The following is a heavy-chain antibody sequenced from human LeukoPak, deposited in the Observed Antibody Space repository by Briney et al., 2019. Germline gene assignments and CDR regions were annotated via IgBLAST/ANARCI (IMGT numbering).Heavy chain of an antibody. CDR1: GFTFSSYA. CDR2: ISGSGGST. Sequence: RGSLRLSCAASGFTFSSYAMSWVRQAPGKGLEWVSAISGSGGSTYYADSVKGRFTISRDNSKNTLYLQMNSLRAEDTAVYYCAKDREISVAVAGEFDYWGQGTLVTVSS. V-gene: IGHV3-23*01. J-gene: IGHJ4*02. D-gene: IGHD6-19*01. CDR3: AKDREISVAVAGEFDY.